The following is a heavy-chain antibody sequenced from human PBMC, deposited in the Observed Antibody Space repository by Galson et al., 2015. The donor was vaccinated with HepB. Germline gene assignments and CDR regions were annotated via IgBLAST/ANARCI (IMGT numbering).Heavy chain of an antibody. J-gene: IGHJ5*02. Sequence: PALVKPTQTLTLTCTFSGFSLSSNGVGVGWIRQPPGKALEWLALIYWNDDKRYSPSLKSRLTITKDTSKNQAVLTMTNMDPVDTATYYCAHRQGIFGVGSYWFDPWGQGTLVTVSS. CDR2: IYWNDDK. CDR3: AHRQGIFGVGSYWFDP. CDR1: GFSLSSNGVG. D-gene: IGHD3-3*01. V-gene: IGHV2-5*01.